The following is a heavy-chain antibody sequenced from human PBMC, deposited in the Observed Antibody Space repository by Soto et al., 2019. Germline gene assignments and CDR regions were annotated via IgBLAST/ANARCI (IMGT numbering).Heavy chain of an antibody. J-gene: IGHJ5*02. D-gene: IGHD3-10*01. Sequence: PSETLSLTCTVSGGSISSYYWSWIRQPPGKGLEWIGYIYYSGSTNYNPSLKSRVTISVDTSKNQFSLKLSSVTAADTAVYYCARHSGSYYMMYNWFDPWGPGTLVTASS. V-gene: IGHV4-59*08. CDR1: GGSISSYY. CDR2: IYYSGST. CDR3: ARHSGSYYMMYNWFDP.